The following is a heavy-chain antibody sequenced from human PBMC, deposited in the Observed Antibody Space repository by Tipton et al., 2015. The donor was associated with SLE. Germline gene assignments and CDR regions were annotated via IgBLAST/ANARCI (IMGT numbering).Heavy chain of an antibody. V-gene: IGHV4-59*12. J-gene: IGHJ3*02. CDR2: IYDSENT. CDR1: GGSIRSYY. CDR3: ARVGLIAAAKTFDI. D-gene: IGHD6-25*01. Sequence: TLSLTCTVSGGSIRSYYWSWIRQAPGKGLEWIGYIYDSENTNYNPSLKSRVAISVDKSKNQFSLKLSSVTAADTAAYYCARVGLIAAAKTFDIWGQGTMVTVSS.